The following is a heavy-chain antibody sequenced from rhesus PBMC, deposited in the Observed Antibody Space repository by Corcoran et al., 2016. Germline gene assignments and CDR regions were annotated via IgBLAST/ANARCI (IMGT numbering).Heavy chain of an antibody. CDR2: IFGSIGST. J-gene: IGHJ6*01. CDR3: ARLGYSGSWEWLGGLDS. CDR1: GGSISGGYG. Sequence: QVQLQESGPGLVKPSETLSLTCAVSGGSISGGYGWSWIRQPPGKGLEWIGHIFGSIGSTYYNPPPKIRMTISRDTAQTQFSLKLSSVAAADTGVYYWARLGYSGSWEWLGGLDSWGQGVVVTVSS. V-gene: IGHV4S7*01. D-gene: IGHD6-25*01.